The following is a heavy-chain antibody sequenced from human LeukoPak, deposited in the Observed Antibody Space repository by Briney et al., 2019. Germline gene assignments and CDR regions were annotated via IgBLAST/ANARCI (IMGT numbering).Heavy chain of an antibody. CDR3: AKLLQIQSTYYYDSSGYYFDY. V-gene: IGHV3-23*01. D-gene: IGHD3-22*01. Sequence: PGGSLRLSCAASGFTFSSFWMSWVRQAPGKGLEWVSAISGSGGSTYYADSVKGRFTISRDNSKNTLYLQMNSLRAEDTAVYYCAKLLQIQSTYYYDSSGYYFDYWGQGTLATVSS. CDR1: GFTFSSFW. CDR2: ISGSGGST. J-gene: IGHJ4*02.